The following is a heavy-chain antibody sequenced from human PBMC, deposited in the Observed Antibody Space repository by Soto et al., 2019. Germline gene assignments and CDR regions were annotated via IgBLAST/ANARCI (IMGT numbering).Heavy chain of an antibody. CDR1: GGTFSSYA. Sequence: GASVKVSFKASGGTFSSYAISWVRQAPGQGLEWMGGIIPIFGTANYAQKFQGRVTITADKSTSTAYMELSSLRSEDTAVYYCASRITMIVVVTLQDYYYGMDVWGQGTTVTVSS. V-gene: IGHV1-69*06. CDR2: IIPIFGTA. CDR3: ASRITMIVVVTLQDYYYGMDV. J-gene: IGHJ6*02. D-gene: IGHD3-22*01.